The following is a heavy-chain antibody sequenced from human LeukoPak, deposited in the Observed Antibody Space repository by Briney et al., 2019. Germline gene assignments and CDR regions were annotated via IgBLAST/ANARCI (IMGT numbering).Heavy chain of an antibody. CDR2: IYYSGST. D-gene: IGHD3-22*01. J-gene: IGHJ4*02. CDR1: GGSISSSSYY. V-gene: IGHV4-39*01. Sequence: PSETLSLTCTVSGGSISSSSYYWGWIRQPPGKGLEWIGSIYYSGSTYYNPSLKSRVTISVDTSKNQFSLKLSSVTAADTAVYYCARQRPLHNNYDSSGYYFLHYFDYWGQGTLVTVSS. CDR3: ARQRPLHNNYDSSGYYFLHYFDY.